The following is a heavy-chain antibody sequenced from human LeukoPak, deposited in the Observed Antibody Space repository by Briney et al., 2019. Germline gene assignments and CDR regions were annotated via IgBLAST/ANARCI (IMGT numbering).Heavy chain of an antibody. CDR2: LYSGSST. D-gene: IGHD3-10*01. V-gene: IGHV3-53*01. CDR3: ARVGDHYHWYLDV. Sequence: GGSLRLSCEGSGFSVSTKYMNWVRQAPGKGLEWVSILYSGSSTYYTDSVKGRFTVSRDNSKNTLYLHMNSLGVEDTAVYYCARVGDHYHWYLDVWGRGTLVTVSS. J-gene: IGHJ2*01. CDR1: GFSVSTKY.